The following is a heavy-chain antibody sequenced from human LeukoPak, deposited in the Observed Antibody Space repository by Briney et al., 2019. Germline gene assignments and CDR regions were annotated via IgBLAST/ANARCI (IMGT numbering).Heavy chain of an antibody. D-gene: IGHD5-18*01. CDR1: GLSIGDYT. CDR2: IVGSGVTT. CDR3: ARDERWIQFNY. V-gene: IGHV3-23*01. J-gene: IGHJ4*02. Sequence: GGSLRLSCEASGLSIGDYTMNWVRQAPGKGLEWVSGIVGSGVTTYYADSVKGRFTISRDNSKNTLYLHMNGLRVEDTAIYYCARDERWIQFNYWGQGTLVTVSS.